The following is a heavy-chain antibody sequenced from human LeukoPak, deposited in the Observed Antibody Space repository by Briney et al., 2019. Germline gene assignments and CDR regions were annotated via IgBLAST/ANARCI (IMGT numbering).Heavy chain of an antibody. Sequence: GGSLTLSCAASGFTFDYSAMTWVRQAPEKGLEWVSTINTGDITFYANSVKGRFTISRDNSKNALFLQVNSLRAEDTAIYYCVKGGFTYYDDWGQGTLVTVPS. CDR2: INTGDIT. CDR3: VKGGFTYYDD. D-gene: IGHD3-22*01. V-gene: IGHV3-23*01. CDR1: GFTFDYSA. J-gene: IGHJ4*02.